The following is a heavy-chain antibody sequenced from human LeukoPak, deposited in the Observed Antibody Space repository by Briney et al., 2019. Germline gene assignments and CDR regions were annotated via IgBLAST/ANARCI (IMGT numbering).Heavy chain of an antibody. J-gene: IGHJ6*02. V-gene: IGHV4-61*01. D-gene: IGHD1-26*01. CDR3: ARDSRHPSVGAPYYYYGMDV. CDR1: GGSVSSGSYY. Sequence: PSETLSLTCSVSGGSVSSGSYYWSWIRQPPGKGLEWIGDIYYSGNTNYNPSLKSRVTISVDTSKNQFSLKLSSVTAADTAVYYCARDSRHPSVGAPYYYYGMDVWGQGTTVTVSS. CDR2: IYYSGNT.